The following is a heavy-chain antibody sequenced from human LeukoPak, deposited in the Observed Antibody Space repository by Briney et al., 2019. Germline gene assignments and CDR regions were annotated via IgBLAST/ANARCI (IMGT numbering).Heavy chain of an antibody. V-gene: IGHV4-31*03. CDR2: IYYSGIT. CDR3: ARDLSDSSGPTLIY. J-gene: IGHJ4*02. Sequence: SETLSLTCTVSGGSISSCGCYWGWLRQHPGKGLVWIGYIYYSGITYYNPSLKSRVTISVDTSNNQFSLKLSSVTAADTAVYYCARDLSDSSGPTLIYWGQGTLVTVSS. D-gene: IGHD3-22*01. CDR1: GGSISSCGCY.